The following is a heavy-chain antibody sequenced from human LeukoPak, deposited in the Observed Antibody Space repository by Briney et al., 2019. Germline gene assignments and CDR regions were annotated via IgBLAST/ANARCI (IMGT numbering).Heavy chain of an antibody. V-gene: IGHV1-3*01. CDR1: GYTFSSYA. Sequence: GASVKVSCKASGYTFSSYAIHWVRQAPGQGLEWMGWINAGVGNTKYSEKFQDRVTVTRDTPATTAYMELSSLRAEDTAVYYCARAGRPMIGGVTPLGHFDSWGQGTLVTVSS. CDR2: INAGVGNT. D-gene: IGHD3-10*01. CDR3: ARAGRPMIGGVTPLGHFDS. J-gene: IGHJ4*02.